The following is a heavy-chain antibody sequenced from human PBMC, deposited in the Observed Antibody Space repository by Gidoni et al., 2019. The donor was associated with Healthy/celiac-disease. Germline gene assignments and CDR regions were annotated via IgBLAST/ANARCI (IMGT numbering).Heavy chain of an antibody. D-gene: IGHD3-3*01. Sequence: QVQLVQSAAEVKKPGASVKVSCKASGYTFTGYYMHWVRQAPGQGLEWMGWINPNSGGTNYAQKFQGRVTMTRDTSISTAYMELSRLRSDDTAVYYCARGITYYDFWSGYWHFDYWGQGTLVTVSS. J-gene: IGHJ4*02. V-gene: IGHV1-2*02. CDR1: GYTFTGYY. CDR2: INPNSGGT. CDR3: ARGITYYDFWSGYWHFDY.